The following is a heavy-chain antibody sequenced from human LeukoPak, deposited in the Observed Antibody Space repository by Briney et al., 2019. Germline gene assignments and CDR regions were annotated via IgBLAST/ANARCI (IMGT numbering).Heavy chain of an antibody. CDR3: ARRKDCSGGSCHGYYYYGMDV. CDR2: IYPGDSDT. D-gene: IGHD2-15*01. J-gene: IGHJ6*02. CDR1: GYSFTNYW. V-gene: IGHV5-51*01. Sequence: GESLKISCKGSGYSFTNYWIGWVRQMPGKGLEWMGIIYPGDSDTRYSPSFQGQVTISADKSISTAYLQWSSLKASDTAMYYCARRKDCSGGSCHGYYYYGMDVWGQGTTVTVSS.